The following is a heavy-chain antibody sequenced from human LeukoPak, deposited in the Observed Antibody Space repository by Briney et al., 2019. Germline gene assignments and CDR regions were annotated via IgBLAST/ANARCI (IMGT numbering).Heavy chain of an antibody. D-gene: IGHD6-6*01. Sequence: GGSLRLCCAASGFTVSSNYMSWVRQAPGKGLEWVSVIYSGGSTYYADSVKGRFTISRDNSKNTLYLQMNSLRAEDTAVYYCARGQYSSSPFSYWGQGTLVTVSS. CDR2: IYSGGST. V-gene: IGHV3-66*02. J-gene: IGHJ4*02. CDR3: ARGQYSSSPFSY. CDR1: GFTVSSNY.